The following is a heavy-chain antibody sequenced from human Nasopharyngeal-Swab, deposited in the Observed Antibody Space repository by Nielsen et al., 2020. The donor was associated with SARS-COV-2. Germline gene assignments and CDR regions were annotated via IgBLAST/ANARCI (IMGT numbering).Heavy chain of an antibody. Sequence: SETLSLTCAVYGGSFSGYYWSWIRQPPGKGLEWIGEINHSGSTNYNPSLKSRVTISVDTSKNQFPLKLSSVTAADTAVYYCARGLSSDYWGQGTLVTVSS. V-gene: IGHV4-34*01. CDR3: ARGLSSDY. CDR2: INHSGST. J-gene: IGHJ4*02. CDR1: GGSFSGYY. D-gene: IGHD2-2*01.